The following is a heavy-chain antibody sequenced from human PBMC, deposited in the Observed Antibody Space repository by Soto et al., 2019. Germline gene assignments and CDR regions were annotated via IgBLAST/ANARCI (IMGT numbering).Heavy chain of an antibody. J-gene: IGHJ6*02. D-gene: IGHD5-12*01. CDR2: ISYDGSDK. V-gene: IGHV3-30*18. Sequence: GGTLRLSCRVSGFTFNNSGMHWVRQAPGKGLEWMAVISYDGSDKYYADSVKGRVIISRDNSKNTLNLEMNILRAEDTAIYYCVKDRVPGAYGNYYGMDVWGQGTTVTVS. CDR3: VKDRVPGAYGNYYGMDV. CDR1: GFTFNNSG.